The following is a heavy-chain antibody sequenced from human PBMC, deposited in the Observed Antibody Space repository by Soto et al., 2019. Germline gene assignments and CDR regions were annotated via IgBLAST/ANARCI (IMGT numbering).Heavy chain of an antibody. V-gene: IGHV3-23*01. Sequence: PGGSLRLSCAASGFTFSSYAMSWVRQAPGKGLEWVSGISGSGDSTYYADSVKGRFTISRDNSKNTLYLQMNSLRAEDTAVYYCAGLKYFHSSDYLVHWGQGTRVTVSS. J-gene: IGHJ4*02. CDR1: GFTFSSYA. CDR2: ISGSGDST. D-gene: IGHD3-22*01. CDR3: AGLKYFHSSDYLVH.